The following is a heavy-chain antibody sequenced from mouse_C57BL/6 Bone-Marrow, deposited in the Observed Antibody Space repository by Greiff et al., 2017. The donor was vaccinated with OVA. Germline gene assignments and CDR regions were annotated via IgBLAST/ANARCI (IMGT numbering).Heavy chain of an antibody. CDR3: AREGYNGEWYFDY. V-gene: IGHV5-16*01. CDR1: GFTFSDYY. Sequence: EVMLVESEGGLVQPGSSLKLSCTASGFTFSDYYMAWVRQVPEKGLEWVANINHDGSSTYYLDSLKSRFIISRDNAKNILYLQMSSLKSEDTATYYCAREGYNGEWYFDYWGQGTTLTVSS. CDR2: INHDGSST. J-gene: IGHJ2*01. D-gene: IGHD2-2*01.